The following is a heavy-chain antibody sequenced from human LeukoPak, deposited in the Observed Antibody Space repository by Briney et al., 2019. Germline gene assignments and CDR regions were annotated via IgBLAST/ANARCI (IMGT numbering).Heavy chain of an antibody. J-gene: IGHJ5*02. CDR3: ASISRYYYDSSGGGNH. Sequence: GGSLRLSCAASGFTFSSYSMNWVRQAPGKGLEWVSSISSSSSYIYYADSVRGRFTISRDNAKNSLYLKMNSLRAEDTAVYYCASISRYYYDSSGGGNHWGQGTLVTVSS. D-gene: IGHD3-22*01. CDR1: GFTFSSYS. V-gene: IGHV3-21*01. CDR2: ISSSSSYI.